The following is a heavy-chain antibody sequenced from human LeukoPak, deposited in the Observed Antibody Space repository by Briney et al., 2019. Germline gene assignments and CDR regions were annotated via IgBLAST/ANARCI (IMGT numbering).Heavy chain of an antibody. CDR1: GGSFSGYY. CDR3: ARGRWYSSGRYFDY. J-gene: IGHJ4*02. V-gene: IGHV4-34*01. D-gene: IGHD6-19*01. CDR2: INHSGST. Sequence: SETLSLTCAVYGGSFSGYYWSWIRQPPGKGLEWIGEINHSGSTNYNPSLKSRVTISVDTSKNQFSLKPSSVTAADTAVYYCARGRWYSSGRYFDYWGQGTLVTVSS.